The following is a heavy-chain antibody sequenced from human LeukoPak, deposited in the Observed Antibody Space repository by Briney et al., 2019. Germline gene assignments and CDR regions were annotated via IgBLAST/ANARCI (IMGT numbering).Heavy chain of an antibody. D-gene: IGHD3-10*01. CDR3: TTEMDYYGSGSYYRLGYFDY. CDR2: IKSKTDGGTT. CDR1: GFTFSNAW. Sequence: GGSLRLSCAASGFTFSNAWMSWVRQAPGKGLEWVGRIKSKTDGGTTDYAAPVKGRFTISRDDSKNTLYLRMNSLKTEDTAVYYCTTEMDYYGSGSYYRLGYFDYWGQGTLVTVSS. V-gene: IGHV3-15*01. J-gene: IGHJ4*02.